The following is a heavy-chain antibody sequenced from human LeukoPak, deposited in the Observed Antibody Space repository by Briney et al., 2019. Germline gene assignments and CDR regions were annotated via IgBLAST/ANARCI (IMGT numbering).Heavy chain of an antibody. Sequence: PGGSLRLSCAASGFTFSNYAMHWVRQAPGKGLEWVAFISYDGSDKYYADSVKGRFTISRDNSKNTLYLHMNILRAEDTAVYYCARAYYYDSSGENAFDIWGQGTMVTVSS. V-gene: IGHV3-30*04. J-gene: IGHJ3*02. CDR3: ARAYYYDSSGENAFDI. D-gene: IGHD3-22*01. CDR1: GFTFSNYA. CDR2: ISYDGSDK.